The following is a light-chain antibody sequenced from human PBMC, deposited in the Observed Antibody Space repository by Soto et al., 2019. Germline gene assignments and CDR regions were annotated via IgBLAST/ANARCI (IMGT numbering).Light chain of an antibody. V-gene: IGKV3-11*01. Sequence: EILFTQSPGTLSLSPGERATLSCRASQSVRSGYLAWYQQKPGQAPTLLIYDASNRATGIPARFSGSGSGTDFTLTISSLEPEDFAVYYCQQRSNWTSITFGQGTRLEI. CDR1: QSVRSGY. J-gene: IGKJ5*01. CDR2: DAS. CDR3: QQRSNWTSIT.